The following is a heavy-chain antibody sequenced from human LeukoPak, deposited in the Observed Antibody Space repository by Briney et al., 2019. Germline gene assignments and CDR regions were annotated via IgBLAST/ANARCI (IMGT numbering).Heavy chain of an antibody. CDR1: GGSISSYY. Sequence: SESLSLTCTVSGGSISSYYWSWIRQPPGKGLEWIGYIYYSGSTNYNPSLKSRVTISVDTSKNQFSLKLSSVTAADTAVYYCARTYADAFDIWGQGTMVTVSS. CDR2: IYYSGST. D-gene: IGHD2-2*01. CDR3: ARTYADAFDI. J-gene: IGHJ3*02. V-gene: IGHV4-59*12.